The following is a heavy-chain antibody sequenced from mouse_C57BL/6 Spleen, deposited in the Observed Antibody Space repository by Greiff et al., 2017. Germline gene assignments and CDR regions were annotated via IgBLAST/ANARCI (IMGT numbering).Heavy chain of an antibody. D-gene: IGHD2-4*01. CDR3: AREGYDYLDAMDY. CDR2: LSSGSSTI. Sequence: EVKLVESGGGLVKPGGSLKLSCAASGFTFSDYGMHWVRQAPEKGLEWVAYLSSGSSTIYYADQVKGRFTISRDNAKNTLFLQMTSLRSEDTAMYYCAREGYDYLDAMDYWGQGTSVTVSS. V-gene: IGHV5-17*01. CDR1: GFTFSDYG. J-gene: IGHJ4*01.